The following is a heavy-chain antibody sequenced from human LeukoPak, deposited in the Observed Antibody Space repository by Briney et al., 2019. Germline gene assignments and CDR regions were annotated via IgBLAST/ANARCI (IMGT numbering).Heavy chain of an antibody. D-gene: IGHD3-22*01. CDR3: AKDRPNYYGSNGHYYRRDGDY. V-gene: IGHV3-23*01. Sequence: PGRSLRLSRAASGFTFDDYCMSWVSQAPGKGLQWVSSIPSSGDGTYYTDSVKGRFTISRDNSENMLYLQMNSLRVEDTAVYFCAKDRPNYYGSNGHYYRRDGDYWGQGTLVTVSS. J-gene: IGHJ4*02. CDR2: IPSSGDGT. CDR1: GFTFDDYC.